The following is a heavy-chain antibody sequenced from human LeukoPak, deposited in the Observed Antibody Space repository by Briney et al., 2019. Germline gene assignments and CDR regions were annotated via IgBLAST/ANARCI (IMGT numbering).Heavy chain of an antibody. CDR2: ISGSGGST. D-gene: IGHD3-9*01. J-gene: IGHJ4*02. CDR1: GFTFSSYA. V-gene: IGHV3-23*01. Sequence: PGGSLRLSCAASGFTFSSYAMSWVRQAPGKGLEWVSAISGSGGSTYYADSVKGRFTISRDNSKNTLYLQMNSLRAEDTAVYYCAKDHALLRYFDWLLWRKKEDPDYWGQGTLVTVSS. CDR3: AKDHALLRYFDWLLWRKKEDPDY.